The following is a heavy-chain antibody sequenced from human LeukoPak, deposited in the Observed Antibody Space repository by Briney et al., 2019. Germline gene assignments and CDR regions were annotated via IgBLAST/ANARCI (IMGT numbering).Heavy chain of an antibody. CDR3: ARGYYYDSSGYYFNWFDP. Sequence: SEPLSLTCTVAGGSISSSSYYWGWIRQPPGKGLGWIGSMYYSGSTYYNPSLKSRVTISVDTSKNQFSLKLSSVTAADTAVYYCARGYYYDSSGYYFNWFDPWGQGTLVTVSS. D-gene: IGHD3-22*01. V-gene: IGHV4-39*07. J-gene: IGHJ5*02. CDR2: MYYSGST. CDR1: GGSISSSSYY.